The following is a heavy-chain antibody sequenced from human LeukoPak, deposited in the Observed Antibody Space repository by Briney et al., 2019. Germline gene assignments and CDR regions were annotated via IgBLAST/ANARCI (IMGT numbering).Heavy chain of an antibody. Sequence: ASVKVSCKASGYTFTGYYMHWVRQAPGQGLEWMGWINPNSGGTNYAQKFQGRVTMTRDTSISTAYMELSRLRSDDTAVYYCARASYYDILTGYSGILDYWGQGTLVTVSS. V-gene: IGHV1-2*02. J-gene: IGHJ4*02. CDR1: GYTFTGYY. CDR3: ARASYYDILTGYSGILDY. CDR2: INPNSGGT. D-gene: IGHD3-9*01.